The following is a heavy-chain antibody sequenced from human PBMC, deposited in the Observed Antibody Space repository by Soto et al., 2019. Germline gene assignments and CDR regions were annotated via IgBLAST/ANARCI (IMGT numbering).Heavy chain of an antibody. CDR1: GFTFSSYA. CDR3: GKAGEMTTFHLDS. Sequence: GSLRLSCAASGFTFSSYAMSWVRQAPGKGLEWVSTVSSGVATYYADSVKGRFTISRDNSKNTLYLRMNSLRAEDTAEYYCGKAGEMTTFHLDSWGQGTLVTVSS. V-gene: IGHV3-23*01. J-gene: IGHJ4*02. D-gene: IGHD7-27*01. CDR2: VSSGVAT.